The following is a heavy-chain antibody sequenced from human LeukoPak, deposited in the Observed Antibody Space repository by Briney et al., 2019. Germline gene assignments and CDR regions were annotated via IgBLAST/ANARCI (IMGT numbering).Heavy chain of an antibody. V-gene: IGHV3-7*01. CDR3: AKDRHYESNVLGY. D-gene: IGHD3-22*01. J-gene: IGHJ4*02. Sequence: PGGSLRLSCAASGFTFSSYWMSWVRQAPGKGLEWVANIKQDGSEKYYVDSVKGRFTISRDNSKSTLYLQMNSLRAEDTAAYYCAKDRHYESNVLGYWGQGTLVTVSS. CDR1: GFTFSSYW. CDR2: IKQDGSEK.